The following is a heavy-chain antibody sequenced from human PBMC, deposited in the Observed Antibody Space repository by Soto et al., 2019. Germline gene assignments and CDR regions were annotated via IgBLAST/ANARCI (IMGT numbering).Heavy chain of an antibody. V-gene: IGHV1-3*04. J-gene: IGHJ4*02. Sequence: ASVKVSCKPSGYTFTNHAIHWVRQAPGQSLEWMGWVDTGNGNTKYSQKLQCRVTISTHTFAKIVDRELGSLRSEETAFYNCGRDRKWDPRGVEAQKDDYFAHWGQGTPVTVSS. CDR2: VDTGNGNT. CDR3: GRDRKWDPRGVEAQKDDYFAH. D-gene: IGHD1-26*01. CDR1: GYTFTNHA.